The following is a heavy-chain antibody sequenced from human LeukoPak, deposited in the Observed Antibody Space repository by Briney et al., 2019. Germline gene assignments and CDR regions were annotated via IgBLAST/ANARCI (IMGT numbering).Heavy chain of an antibody. J-gene: IGHJ4*02. D-gene: IGHD4/OR15-4a*01. CDR3: ASDSDYGRHYYFDY. CDR1: GFTYSNAW. V-gene: IGHV3-7*03. Sequence: GGSLRLSCAGSGFTYSNAWMNWVRQAPGKGLEWVANIKQDGSEKYYVDSAKGRFTISRDNAENSLYLQMNSLRAEDTAVYYCASDSDYGRHYYFDYWGQGTLVTVSS. CDR2: IKQDGSEK.